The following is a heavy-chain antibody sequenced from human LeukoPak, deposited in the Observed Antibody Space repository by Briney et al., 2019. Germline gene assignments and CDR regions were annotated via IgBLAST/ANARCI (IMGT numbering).Heavy chain of an antibody. CDR2: INTNTGNP. J-gene: IGHJ6*02. Sequence: ASVTVSCTASGYTFTSYAMNWVRQAPGQGLEWMGWINTNTGNPTYAQGFTGRFVFSLDTSVSTAYLQISSLKAEDTAVYYCARGMGEVAGTRYYYYYGMDVWGQGTTVTVSS. CDR3: ARGMGEVAGTRYYYYYGMDV. D-gene: IGHD6-19*01. V-gene: IGHV7-4-1*02. CDR1: GYTFTSYA.